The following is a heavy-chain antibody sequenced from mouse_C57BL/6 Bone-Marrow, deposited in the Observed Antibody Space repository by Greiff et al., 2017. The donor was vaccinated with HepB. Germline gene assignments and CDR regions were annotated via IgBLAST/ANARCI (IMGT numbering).Heavy chain of an antibody. CDR1: GYTFTDYN. CDR2: INPNNGGT. D-gene: IGHD1-1*01. Sequence: VQLKQSGPELVKPGASVKIPCKASGYTFTDYNMDWVKQSHGKSLEWIGDINPNNGGTIYNQKFKGKATLTVDKSSSTAYMELRSLTSEDTAVYYCASPYYGSSYVGAMDYWGQGTSVTVSS. J-gene: IGHJ4*01. CDR3: ASPYYGSSYVGAMDY. V-gene: IGHV1-18*01.